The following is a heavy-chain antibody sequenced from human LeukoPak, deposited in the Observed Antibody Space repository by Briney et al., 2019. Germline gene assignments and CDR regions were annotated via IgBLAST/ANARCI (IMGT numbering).Heavy chain of an antibody. V-gene: IGHV3-20*04. CDR2: INWNGGST. Sequence: GGSLRLSCAASGFTFDDYGMSWVRQAPGKGLEWVSGINWNGGSTGYADSVKGRFTISRDNAKNSLYLQMNSLRAEDTALYYCARLYYDFWSGSETLRNSNAFDIWGQGTMVTVSS. D-gene: IGHD3-3*01. CDR3: ARLYYDFWSGSETLRNSNAFDI. J-gene: IGHJ3*02. CDR1: GFTFDDYG.